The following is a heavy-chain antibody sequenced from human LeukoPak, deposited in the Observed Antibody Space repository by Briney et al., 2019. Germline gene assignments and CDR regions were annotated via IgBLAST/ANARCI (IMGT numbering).Heavy chain of an antibody. J-gene: IGHJ4*02. D-gene: IGHD2-2*01. V-gene: IGHV1-69*05. CDR1: GGTFSSYA. CDR3: ASDIVVVPAATTWGYFDY. CDR2: IIPIFGTA. Sequence: SVKVSCKASGGTFSSYAISWVRQAPGQGLEWMGGIIPIFGTANYAQKFQGRVTITTDESTSTAYMELSSLRSEDTAVYYCASDIVVVPAATTWGYFDYWGQGTLVTVSS.